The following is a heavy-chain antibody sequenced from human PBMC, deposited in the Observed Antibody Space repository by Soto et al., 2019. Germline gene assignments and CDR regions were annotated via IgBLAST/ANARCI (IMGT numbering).Heavy chain of an antibody. CDR2: ISSSSSYT. CDR3: ARSPPLDYYDSSGYDAFDS. V-gene: IGHV3-11*06. CDR1: GFTFSDYY. D-gene: IGHD3-22*01. J-gene: IGHJ3*02. Sequence: PGGSLRLSCAASGFTFSDYYMSWIRQAPGKGLEWVSYISSSSSYTNYADSVKGRFTISRDNAKNSLYLQMNSLRAEDTAVYYCARSPPLDYYDSSGYDAFDSWGQGTMVTVSS.